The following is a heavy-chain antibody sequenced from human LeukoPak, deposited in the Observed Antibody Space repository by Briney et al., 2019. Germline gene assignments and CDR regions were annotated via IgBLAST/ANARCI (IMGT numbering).Heavy chain of an antibody. CDR1: GYTFTGYY. CDR2: INPNSGGT. J-gene: IGHJ3*02. Sequence: ASVKVSCKASGYTFTGYYMHWVRQAPGQGLEWMGWINPNSGGTNYAQKFQGRVTMTRDTSITTAYMELSRLRSDDTAVYYCTRTKRAADAFDIWGQGTMVTVSS. D-gene: IGHD2-8*01. V-gene: IGHV1-2*02. CDR3: TRTKRAADAFDI.